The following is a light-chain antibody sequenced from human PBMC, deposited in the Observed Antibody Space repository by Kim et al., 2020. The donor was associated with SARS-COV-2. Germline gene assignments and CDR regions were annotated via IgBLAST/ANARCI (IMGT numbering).Light chain of an antibody. Sequence: AIQMTQSPSSLSASVGDRVTITCRASQHIGNQLGWYQQMPGKAPRLLIHTASTLTDGVPSRFSGSGSGTDFILTISSLQPEDFVTYYCLQDDSYPVTFGQGTKLEI. CDR1: QHIGNQ. CDR2: TAS. J-gene: IGKJ2*01. V-gene: IGKV1-6*01. CDR3: LQDDSYPVT.